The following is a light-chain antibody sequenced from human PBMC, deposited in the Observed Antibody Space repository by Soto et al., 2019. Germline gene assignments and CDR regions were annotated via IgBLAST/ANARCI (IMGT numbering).Light chain of an antibody. Sequence: LTEPPSVSGSSARSFTYPCTGNSSDVGSYNLVSWYQQHPGKAPKLMIYEVSKRPSGVSNRFSGSKSGNTASLTISGLQAEDEADYYCCSYAVSSYVFGTGTKVTFL. CDR1: SSDVGSYNL. J-gene: IGLJ1*01. V-gene: IGLV2-23*02. CDR3: CSYAVSSYV. CDR2: EVS.